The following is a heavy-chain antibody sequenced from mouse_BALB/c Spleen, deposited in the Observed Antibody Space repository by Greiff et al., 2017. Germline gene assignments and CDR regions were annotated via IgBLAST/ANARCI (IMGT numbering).Heavy chain of an antibody. Sequence: EVKLMESGGGLVKPGGSLKLSCAASGFTFSSYTMSWVRQTPEKRLEWVATISSGGSYTYYPDSVKGRFTISRDNAKNTLYLQMSSLKSEDTAMYYCTRDRGNYGYYYAMDYWGQGTSGTVSS. CDR1: GFTFSSYT. J-gene: IGHJ4*01. CDR2: ISSGGSYT. V-gene: IGHV5-6-4*01. D-gene: IGHD2-1*01. CDR3: TRDRGNYGYYYAMDY.